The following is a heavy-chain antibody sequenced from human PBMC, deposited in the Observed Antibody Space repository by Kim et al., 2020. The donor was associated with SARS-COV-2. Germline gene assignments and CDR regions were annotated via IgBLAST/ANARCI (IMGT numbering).Heavy chain of an antibody. CDR1: GFTFSSYS. J-gene: IGHJ6*02. V-gene: IGHV3-48*04. CDR3: AKARGKQAGSGSYYPLHYGMDV. D-gene: IGHD3-10*01. Sequence: GGSLRLSCAASGFTFSSYSMNWVRQAPGKGLEWVSYISSSSSTIYYADSVKGRFTISRDNAKNSLYLQMNSLRAEDTAVYYCAKARGKQAGSGSYYPLHYGMDVWGQGTTVTVSS. CDR2: ISSSSSTI.